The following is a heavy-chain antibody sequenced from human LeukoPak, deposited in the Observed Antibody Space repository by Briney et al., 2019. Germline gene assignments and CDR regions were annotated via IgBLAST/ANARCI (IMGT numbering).Heavy chain of an antibody. V-gene: IGHV3-7*01. CDR3: ARWGLYSRSSYWYIDL. CDR1: GFSFSSHW. CDR2: IKQDGSEK. D-gene: IGHD6-6*01. J-gene: IGHJ2*01. Sequence: GGSLRLSCAASGFSFSSHWMSWVRQAPRKGLEWVANIKQDGSEKYFVESVKGRFTISRDNAKNSLYLQMNSLRAEDTAVYYCARWGLYSRSSYWYIDLWGRGTLVTVSS.